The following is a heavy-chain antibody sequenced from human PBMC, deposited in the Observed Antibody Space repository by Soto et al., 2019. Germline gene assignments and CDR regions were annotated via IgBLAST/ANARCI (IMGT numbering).Heavy chain of an antibody. D-gene: IGHD1-20*01. J-gene: IGHJ4*02. CDR1: GGSISSYY. CDR3: ARDLITGAVDY. V-gene: IGHV4-59*01. CDR2: IYNSGST. Sequence: SETLSLTCTVSGGSISSYYWSWIRQPPGKGLEWIGYIYNSGSTNYNPSLKSRVSISVDMSKNQFSLKLSSVTAADTAVYYCARDLITGAVDYWGQGTLVTVSS.